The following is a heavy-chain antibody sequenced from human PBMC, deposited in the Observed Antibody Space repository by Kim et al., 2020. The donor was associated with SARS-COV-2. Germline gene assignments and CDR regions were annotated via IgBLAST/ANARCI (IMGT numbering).Heavy chain of an antibody. V-gene: IGHV4-31*02. J-gene: IGHJ4*02. CDR3: ARASAVIDYFDY. Sequence: SYNPCLQSRVNISIDTSKNQFSLKLGSVTAADTAVYYWARASAVIDYFDYWGQGTLVTVSS.